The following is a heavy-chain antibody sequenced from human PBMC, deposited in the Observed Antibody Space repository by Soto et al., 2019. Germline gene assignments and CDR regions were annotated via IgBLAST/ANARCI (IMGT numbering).Heavy chain of an antibody. Sequence: SETLSLTCSVSGGSITSGGFYWSWVRQHPEKGLEWIAYIFHSGSTDYNPSLKSRIIISADTSKNQFSLKLTSVTAADTAVYYCVRGGIAGNWFDPWGQGTLVTVSS. V-gene: IGHV4-31*03. CDR3: VRGGIAGNWFDP. D-gene: IGHD6-13*01. CDR1: GGSITSGGFY. J-gene: IGHJ5*02. CDR2: IFHSGST.